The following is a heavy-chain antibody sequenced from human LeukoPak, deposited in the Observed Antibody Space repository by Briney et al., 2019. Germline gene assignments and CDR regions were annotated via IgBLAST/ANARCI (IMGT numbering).Heavy chain of an antibody. CDR2: IGFAGDT. Sequence: PGGSLRLSCAASGFTFSTSDMHWVRQPTGRNLEWVSAIGFAGDTYYADSLKGRFTTSRENAKNSLYLQMSSLRAGDTAVYYCARARDVDTDAFDIWGQGTMVTVSS. J-gene: IGHJ3*02. CDR3: ARARDVDTDAFDI. D-gene: IGHD5-18*01. V-gene: IGHV3-13*01. CDR1: GFTFSTSD.